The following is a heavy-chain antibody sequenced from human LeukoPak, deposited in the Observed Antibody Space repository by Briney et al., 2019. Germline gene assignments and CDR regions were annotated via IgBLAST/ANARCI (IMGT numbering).Heavy chain of an antibody. D-gene: IGHD6-19*01. CDR1: GYSFTSYW. V-gene: IGHV5-51*01. J-gene: IGHJ6*03. Sequence: GESLKISCKGSGYSFTSYWIGWVRQVPGKGLEWMGIIYPGDSDTRYSPSFQGQVTISADKSISTAYLRWSSLKASDTAMYYCARGRIPLAVAKTRHYYYYMDVWGKGTTVTVSS. CDR2: IYPGDSDT. CDR3: ARGRIPLAVAKTRHYYYYMDV.